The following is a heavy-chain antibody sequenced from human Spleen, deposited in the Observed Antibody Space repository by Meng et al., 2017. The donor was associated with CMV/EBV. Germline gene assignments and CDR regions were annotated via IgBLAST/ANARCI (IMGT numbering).Heavy chain of an antibody. CDR3: ARRLSRGSASRWFDP. J-gene: IGHJ5*02. CDR2: IYGGDSDI. CDR1: AVRFSASW. D-gene: IGHD1-26*01. V-gene: IGHV5-51*01. Sequence: SAVRFSASWLAWVRTMPGQGLAWMGVIYGGDSDIIYSPSFQGHVTISADKSISTASLQWGSLESSDTAIYYCARRLSRGSASRWFDPWGQGTLVTVSS.